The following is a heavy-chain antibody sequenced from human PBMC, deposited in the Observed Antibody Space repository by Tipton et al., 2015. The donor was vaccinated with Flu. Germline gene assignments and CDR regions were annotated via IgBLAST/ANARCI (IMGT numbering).Heavy chain of an antibody. CDR3: ARRDPYYYYYGMDV. V-gene: IGHV4-39*07. Sequence: LRLSCIVSGGSISSPYYWGWIRQPPGKGLEWIGTVSYNGNTYYNPSLKSRVIVSADTSRVHFSLMLTSVTAADTAVYYCARRDPYYYYYGMDVWGQGTTVTVSS. CDR1: GGSISSPYY. J-gene: IGHJ6*02. CDR2: VSYNGNT.